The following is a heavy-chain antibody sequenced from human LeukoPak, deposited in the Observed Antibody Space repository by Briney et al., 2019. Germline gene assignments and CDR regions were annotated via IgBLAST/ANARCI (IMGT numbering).Heavy chain of an antibody. V-gene: IGHV3-7*01. CDR3: ARDRSRYCSGGSCPRFDP. CDR1: GFNLSDYW. Sequence: GGSLRHSCAASGFNLSDYWMSWVRKAPGKGLEWVANVKQDGSGEYYVDSVKGRFTISRDNAKNSVYLQMNSLRAEDTAVYYCARDRSRYCSGGSCPRFDPWGQGTLVTVSS. CDR2: VKQDGSGE. D-gene: IGHD2-15*01. J-gene: IGHJ5*02.